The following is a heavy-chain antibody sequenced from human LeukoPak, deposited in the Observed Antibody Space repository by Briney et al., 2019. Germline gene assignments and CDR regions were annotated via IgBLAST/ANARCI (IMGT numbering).Heavy chain of an antibody. J-gene: IGHJ4*02. CDR1: GGSISSYY. D-gene: IGHD3-10*01. V-gene: IGHV4-59*08. Sequence: SETLSLTCTVSGGSISSYYWSWIRQPPGKGLEWIGYIYYSGSTNYNPSLKSRVTISVDTSKNQFSLKLSSVTAADTAVYYRARQSSVLLDYWGQGTLVTVSS. CDR2: IYYSGST. CDR3: ARQSSVLLDY.